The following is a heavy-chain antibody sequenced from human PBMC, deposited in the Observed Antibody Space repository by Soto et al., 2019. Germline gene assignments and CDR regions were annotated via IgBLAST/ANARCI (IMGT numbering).Heavy chain of an antibody. Sequence: EVQLVESGGGLVKPGGSLRLSCAASGFTFSSYSMNWVRQAPGKGLEWVSSNSSSSSYIYYADSVKGRFTISRDNAKNSLYLQMNSLRAEDTAVYYCARDPQQWLVLGEFDYWGQGTLVTVSS. CDR2: NSSSSSYI. V-gene: IGHV3-21*01. CDR1: GFTFSSYS. CDR3: ARDPQQWLVLGEFDY. D-gene: IGHD6-19*01. J-gene: IGHJ4*02.